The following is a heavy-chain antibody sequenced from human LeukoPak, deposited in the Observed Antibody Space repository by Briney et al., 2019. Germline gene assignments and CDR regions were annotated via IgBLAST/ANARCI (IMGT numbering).Heavy chain of an antibody. CDR3: VKDRLGEAYGMDV. D-gene: IGHD3-10*01. Sequence: GRSLRLSCAASGFTFSSYGMHWVRQAPGKGLEWVAVISYEGSRKHYGDSVQGRFSISRDNSKNTLYLQMNSLRAEDTAVYYCVKDRLGEAYGMDVWGEGTTVTVSS. V-gene: IGHV3-30*18. CDR1: GFTFSSYG. CDR2: ISYEGSRK. J-gene: IGHJ6*04.